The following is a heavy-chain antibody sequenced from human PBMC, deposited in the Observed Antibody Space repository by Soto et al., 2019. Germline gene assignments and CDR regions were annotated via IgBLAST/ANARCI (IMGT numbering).Heavy chain of an antibody. CDR2: IYYSGST. CDR3: ARDPVTIFGVVILNWFDP. Sequence: SETLSLTSTVSGGSISSGGYYWSSNRQHPGKGLEWIGYIYYSGSTYYNPSLKSRVTISVDTSKNQFSLKLSSVTAADTAVYYCARDPVTIFGVVILNWFDPWGQGTLVTVSS. J-gene: IGHJ5*02. V-gene: IGHV4-31*03. CDR1: GGSISSGGYY. D-gene: IGHD3-3*01.